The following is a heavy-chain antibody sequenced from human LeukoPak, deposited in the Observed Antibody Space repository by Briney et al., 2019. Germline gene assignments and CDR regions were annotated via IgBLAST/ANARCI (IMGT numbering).Heavy chain of an antibody. J-gene: IGHJ4*02. V-gene: IGHV4-59*08. CDR1: GGSISTYY. CDR2: IYYTGST. D-gene: IGHD3-10*01. CDR3: ARVSGRYGSGNLFDY. Sequence: PSETLSLTCSVSGGSISTYYWTWIRQPPGKGLEWIGYIYYTGSTNYNPSLKSRATMSVDTSKSQLSLKLSSVTAADTAVYYCARVSGRYGSGNLFDYWGQGTLVTVSS.